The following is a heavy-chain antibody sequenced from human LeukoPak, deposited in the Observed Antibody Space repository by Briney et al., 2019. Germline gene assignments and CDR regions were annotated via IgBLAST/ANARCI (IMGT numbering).Heavy chain of an antibody. V-gene: IGHV3-30-3*01. J-gene: IGHJ4*02. CDR3: ARDRPGDY. CDR2: TSYDGSIK. Sequence: GGSLRLSCAASGFAFSNAAMHWVRQSPGKGLEWVALTSYDGSIKFYADSMKGRFTISRDNSKNTLYLQMNSLRAEDTAVYYCARDRPGDYWGQGTLVTVSS. CDR1: GFAFSNAA.